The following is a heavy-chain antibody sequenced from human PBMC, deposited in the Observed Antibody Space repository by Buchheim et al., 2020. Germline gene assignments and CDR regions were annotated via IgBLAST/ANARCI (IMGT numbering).Heavy chain of an antibody. V-gene: IGHV4-59*01. J-gene: IGHJ4*02. CDR3: ARSGYSSSDLDY. D-gene: IGHD6-13*01. Sequence: QVQLQESGPGLVKPSETLSLTCTVSGGSISSYYWSWIRQPPGKGLEWIGYIYYSGSTNYNPSLKSRVTISVDTSKNQFSLKLSSVTAADTAVYYCARSGYSSSDLDYWGQGTL. CDR2: IYYSGST. CDR1: GGSISSYY.